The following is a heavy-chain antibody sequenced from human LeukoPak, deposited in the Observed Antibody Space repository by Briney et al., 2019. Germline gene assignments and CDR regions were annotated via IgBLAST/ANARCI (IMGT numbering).Heavy chain of an antibody. CDR3: TRDSSAYDWFYDY. V-gene: IGHV4-39*02. CDR1: GGSISSSSYY. Sequence: SETLSLTCTVSGGSISSSSYYWGWIRQPPGKGLEWIGRIYYSGSTYHNPSLKSRVTISVDTSKNQFSLKLSSVTAADTAVYYCTRDSSAYDWFYDYWGQGTLVTVSS. D-gene: IGHD3-16*01. J-gene: IGHJ4*02. CDR2: IYYSGST.